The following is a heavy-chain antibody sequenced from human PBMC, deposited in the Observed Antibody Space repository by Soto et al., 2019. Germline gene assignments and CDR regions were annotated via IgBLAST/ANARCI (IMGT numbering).Heavy chain of an antibody. CDR2: IKTKTDGGTT. CDR3: TALRVHILSTTYFNS. J-gene: IGHJ4*02. V-gene: IGHV3-15*01. CDR1: GFTFSNAG. Sequence: PGGSLRLSFAASGFTFSNAGVNWVRQAPRKGLEWVGRIKTKTDGGTTDYAAPVKVRFTISRDDSKNTLYMQMNRLKTEATAVYYCTALRVHILSTTYFNSWGQGNRVAVSS. D-gene: IGHD2-21*01.